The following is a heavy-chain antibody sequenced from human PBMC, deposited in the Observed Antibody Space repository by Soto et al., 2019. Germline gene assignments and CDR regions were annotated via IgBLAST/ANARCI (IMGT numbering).Heavy chain of an antibody. Sequence: QVQLVQSGAEVKKPGSSVKVSCKASGGTFSSYTISWVRQAPGQGLEWMGRIIPILGIANYAQKFQGRVTSTADKSTSTAYMELSSLRSEDTAGYYCARDGIAPLVDPWGQGTLVTVSS. CDR2: IIPILGIA. CDR1: GGTFSSYT. J-gene: IGHJ5*02. CDR3: ARDGIAPLVDP. D-gene: IGHD6-13*01. V-gene: IGHV1-69*08.